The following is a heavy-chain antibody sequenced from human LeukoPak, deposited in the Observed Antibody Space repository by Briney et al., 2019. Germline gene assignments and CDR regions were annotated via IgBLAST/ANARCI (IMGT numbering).Heavy chain of an antibody. D-gene: IGHD2-2*01. CDR2: INHSGST. V-gene: IGHV4-34*01. Sequence: SETLSLTCAVYGGSFSGYYWGWIRQPPGKGLEWIGEINHSGSTNYNPSLKSRVTISVDTSKNQFSLKLSSVTAADTAVYYCARQSSVVVVPAARGFQHWGQGTLVTVSS. CDR3: ARQSSVVVVPAARGFQH. CDR1: GGSFSGYY. J-gene: IGHJ1*01.